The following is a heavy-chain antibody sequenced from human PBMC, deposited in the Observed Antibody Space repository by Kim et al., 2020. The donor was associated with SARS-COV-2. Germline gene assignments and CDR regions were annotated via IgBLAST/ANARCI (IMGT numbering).Heavy chain of an antibody. CDR3: ARSGILPPYFDS. CDR1: GFTVSGYY. CDR2: ITGSGTYT. Sequence: GGSLRLSCTASGFTVSGYYMSWIRQAPGKGLEWVSDITGSGTYTNYADSVKGRFTISRDNAKNSLYLQMNSLRAEDTAVYYCARSGILPPYFDSWGQGTLVTVSS. V-gene: IGHV3-11*03. J-gene: IGHJ4*02.